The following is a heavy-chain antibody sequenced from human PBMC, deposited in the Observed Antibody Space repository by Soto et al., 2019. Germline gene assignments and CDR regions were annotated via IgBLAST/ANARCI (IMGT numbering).Heavy chain of an antibody. CDR3: ARQGGYYGSGSYYPDYYYYGMDV. CDR1: GGTFSSYA. CDR2: IIPIFGTA. Sequence: GASVKVSCKASGGTFSSYAISWVRQAPGQGLEWMGGIIPIFGTANYAQKFQGRVTITADKSTSTAYMELSSLRSEDTAVYYCARQGGYYGSGSYYPDYYYYGMDVWGQGTTVTVSS. J-gene: IGHJ6*02. V-gene: IGHV1-69*06. D-gene: IGHD3-10*01.